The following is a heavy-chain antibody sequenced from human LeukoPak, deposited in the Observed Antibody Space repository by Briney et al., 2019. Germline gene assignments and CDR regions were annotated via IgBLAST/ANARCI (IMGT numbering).Heavy chain of an antibody. J-gene: IGHJ4*02. CDR2: INHSGST. Sequence: SETLSLTCAVYGGSFSGYYWSWIRQPPGNGLEGIGEINHSGSTNYNPSLKSRVTISVDTSKNQFSLKLSSVTAADTAVYYCARYPLHRGTMVRGVLYFDYWGQGTLVTVSS. CDR3: ARYPLHRGTMVRGVLYFDY. D-gene: IGHD3-10*01. CDR1: GGSFSGYY. V-gene: IGHV4-34*01.